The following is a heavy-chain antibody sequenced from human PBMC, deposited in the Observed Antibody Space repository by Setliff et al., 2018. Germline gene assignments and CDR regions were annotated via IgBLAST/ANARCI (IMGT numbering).Heavy chain of an antibody. CDR1: GDYISSQY. V-gene: IGHV4-59*11. J-gene: IGHJ4*02. CDR2: ISNRGST. D-gene: IGHD3-3*01. Sequence: SETLSLTCTVSGDYISSQYWSWIRQPPGKGLEWIGYISNRGSTDYNPSLKSRVTISEDTSRSQFSLKLGSVTAADTAVYYCARRETYYNFWSGYYAYWGQGTLVTVSS. CDR3: ARRETYYNFWSGYYAY.